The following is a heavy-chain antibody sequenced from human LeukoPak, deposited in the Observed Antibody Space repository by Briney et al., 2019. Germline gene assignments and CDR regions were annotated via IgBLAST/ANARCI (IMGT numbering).Heavy chain of an antibody. CDR2: IYYSGST. J-gene: IGHJ4*02. Sequence: GSLRLSCTASGFTMSGIHMNWVRQAPGKGLEWIGSIYYSGSTYYNPSLKSRVTISVDTSKNQFSLKLSSVTAADTAVYYCAREDILTGYYHFDYWGQGTLVTVSS. D-gene: IGHD3-9*01. V-gene: IGHV4-38-2*02. CDR1: GFTMSGIH. CDR3: AREDILTGYYHFDY.